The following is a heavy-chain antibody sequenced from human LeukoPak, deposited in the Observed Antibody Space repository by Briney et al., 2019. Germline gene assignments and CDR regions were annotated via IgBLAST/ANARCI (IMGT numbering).Heavy chain of an antibody. J-gene: IGHJ4*02. CDR3: ARDHHYYDSSGMPADY. D-gene: IGHD3-22*01. CDR2: IYHSGYT. CDR1: GYSISSGYY. V-gene: IGHV4-38-2*02. Sequence: PSETLSLTCTVSGYSISSGYYWGWIRQPPGKGLEWIGSIYHSGYTYYNPSLKSRVTMSVDTSKNQFSLKLTSVTAADTAVYYCARDHHYYDSSGMPADYWGQGTLVTVSS.